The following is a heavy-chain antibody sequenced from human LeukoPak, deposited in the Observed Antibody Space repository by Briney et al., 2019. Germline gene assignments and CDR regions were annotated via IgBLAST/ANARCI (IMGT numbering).Heavy chain of an antibody. V-gene: IGHV3-30*18. CDR2: ISYAGSIK. Sequence: GGSLRLSCAASGFTFSSYGMHWVRQAPGKGLEWVAVISYAGSIKDYAESVKGRFTISRDNSRNTLYLQMNSLRAEDTAVYCCAKELLASGSYYATNSYGVDVWGQGTTVTVSS. D-gene: IGHD1-26*01. CDR3: AKELLASGSYYATNSYGVDV. J-gene: IGHJ6*01. CDR1: GFTFSSYG.